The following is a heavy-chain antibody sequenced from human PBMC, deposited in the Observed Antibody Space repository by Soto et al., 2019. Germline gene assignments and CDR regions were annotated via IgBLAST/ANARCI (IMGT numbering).Heavy chain of an antibody. Sequence: QVQLVQSGAEVKKPGASVKVSCKASGYTFTSYGISWVRQAPGQGLEWMGWISAYNGNTNYAQKLQGRVTMTTDTSTSKADMELRSLRSDDTAVYYCARDLGDYVWGSYRLDYWGQGTLVTVSS. J-gene: IGHJ4*02. CDR2: ISAYNGNT. D-gene: IGHD3-16*02. V-gene: IGHV1-18*01. CDR1: GYTFTSYG. CDR3: ARDLGDYVWGSYRLDY.